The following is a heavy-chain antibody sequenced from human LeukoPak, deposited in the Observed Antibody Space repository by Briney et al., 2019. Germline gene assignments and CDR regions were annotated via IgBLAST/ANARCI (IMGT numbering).Heavy chain of an antibody. J-gene: IGHJ4*02. CDR1: GYTFNTYG. D-gene: IGHD6-13*01. Sequence: GASVKVSCKASGYTFNTYGITWVRQAPGQGLEWMGWISAYNGNTNYAQKLQGRVTMTTDTSTTTGYMELRNLRSDDTAVYYCARDHSSSCQLFDYWGQGTLVTVSS. CDR3: ARDHSSSCQLFDY. V-gene: IGHV1-18*01. CDR2: ISAYNGNT.